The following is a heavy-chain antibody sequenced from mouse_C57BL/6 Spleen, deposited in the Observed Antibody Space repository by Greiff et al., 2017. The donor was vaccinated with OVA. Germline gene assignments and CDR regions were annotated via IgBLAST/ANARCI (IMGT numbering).Heavy chain of an antibody. CDR3: PLITTVVDWFAY. CDR2: IDPETGGT. Sequence: QVHVKQSGAELVRPGASVTLSCKASGYTFTDYEMHWVKQTPVHGLEWIGAIDPETGGTAYNQKFKGKAILTADKSSSTAYMVLRSLTSEDSAVYYCPLITTVVDWFAYWGQGTLVTVSA. J-gene: IGHJ3*01. CDR1: GYTFTDYE. D-gene: IGHD1-1*01. V-gene: IGHV1-15*01.